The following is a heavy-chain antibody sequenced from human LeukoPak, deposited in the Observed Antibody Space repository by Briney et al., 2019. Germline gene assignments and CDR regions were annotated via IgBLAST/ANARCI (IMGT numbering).Heavy chain of an antibody. J-gene: IGHJ4*02. D-gene: IGHD6-13*01. V-gene: IGHV4-59*01. CDR3: ARGESSGIAAAGFDY. CDR2: IYYSGST. CDR1: GGSISSYY. Sequence: PSETLSLTCTVSGGSISSYYWSWIRQPPGEGLEWIGYIYYSGSTNYNPSLKSRVTISVDTSKNQFSLKLSSVTAADTAVYYCARGESSGIAAAGFDYWGQGTLVTVSS.